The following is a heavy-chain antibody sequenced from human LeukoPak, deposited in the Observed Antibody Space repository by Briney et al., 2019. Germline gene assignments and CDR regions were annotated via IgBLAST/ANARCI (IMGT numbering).Heavy chain of an antibody. Sequence: GASVKVSRKASGYTFTGYYMHWVRQAPGQGLEWMGWINPNSGGTNYAQKFQGRVTMTRDTSISTAYMELSRLRSDDTAVYYCARDLRAAAGQYYFDYWGQGTLVTVSS. CDR1: GYTFTGYY. CDR3: ARDLRAAAGQYYFDY. V-gene: IGHV1-2*02. CDR2: INPNSGGT. J-gene: IGHJ4*02. D-gene: IGHD6-13*01.